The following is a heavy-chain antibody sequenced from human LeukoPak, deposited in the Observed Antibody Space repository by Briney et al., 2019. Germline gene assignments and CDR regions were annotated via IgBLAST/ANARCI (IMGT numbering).Heavy chain of an antibody. CDR1: GYTFTGYY. CDR3: ARVLGNDYGGNSDY. V-gene: IGHV1-2*06. D-gene: IGHD4-23*01. CDR2: INPNSGGT. J-gene: IGHJ4*02. Sequence: ASVKVSCKASGYTFTGYYMRWVRQAPGQGLEWMGRINPNSGGTNYAQKFQGRVTMTRGTSISTAYMELSRLRSDDTAVYYCARVLGNDYGGNSDYWGQGTLVTVSS.